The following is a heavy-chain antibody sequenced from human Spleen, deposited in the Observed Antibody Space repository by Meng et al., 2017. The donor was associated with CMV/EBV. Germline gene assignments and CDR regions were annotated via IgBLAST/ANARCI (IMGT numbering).Heavy chain of an antibody. J-gene: IGHJ4*02. Sequence: KVSCTTSGYSFTDYSLDWVRQAPGQGLEWMGRINPNNGDTNYAQKFQGRVTMTRDTSISTIYMELSRVTFDDAAIYYCARDYWGSYEYWGQGTLVTVSS. CDR1: GYSFTDYS. D-gene: IGHD3-16*01. V-gene: IGHV1-2*06. CDR3: ARDYWGSYEY. CDR2: INPNNGDT.